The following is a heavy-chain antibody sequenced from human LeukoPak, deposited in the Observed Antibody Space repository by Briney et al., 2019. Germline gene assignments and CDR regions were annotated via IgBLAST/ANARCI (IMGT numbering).Heavy chain of an antibody. CDR1: GGSISSYY. D-gene: IGHD6-6*01. CDR3: ARDWGVGGRPGYMDV. Sequence: SETLSLTCTVSGGSISSYYWSWIRQPPGKGLEWIGEINHSGSTNYNPSLKSRVTILVDTSKNQVSLKLSSVTAADTAVYFCARDWGVGGRPGYMDVWGKGTTVTVSS. V-gene: IGHV4-59*01. J-gene: IGHJ6*03. CDR2: INHSGST.